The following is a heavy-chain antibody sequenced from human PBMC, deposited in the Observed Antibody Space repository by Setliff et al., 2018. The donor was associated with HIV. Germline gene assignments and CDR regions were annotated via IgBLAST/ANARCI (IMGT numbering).Heavy chain of an antibody. D-gene: IGHD3-16*01. CDR3: AGQFWMLTTLYFDS. V-gene: IGHV4-39*01. J-gene: IGHJ4*02. CDR2: IYYSGRT. Sequence: NPSETLSLTCTVSGGSITTSTFYWGWLRQPPGKGLEWLGSIYYSGRTYYNPSLKSRLTITQPTSKNHFSLSLSSVTAADTAVYYCAGQFWMLTTLYFDSLGPGTLVTVSS. CDR1: GGSITTSTFY.